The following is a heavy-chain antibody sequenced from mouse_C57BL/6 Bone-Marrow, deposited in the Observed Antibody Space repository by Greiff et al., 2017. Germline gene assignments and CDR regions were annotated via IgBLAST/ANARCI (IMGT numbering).Heavy chain of an antibody. J-gene: IGHJ4*01. Sequence: VESGGGLVKPGGSLKLSCAASGFTFSSYAMSWVRQTPEKRLEWVATISDGGSYTYYPDNVKGRFTISRDNAKNNLYLQMSHLKSEDTAMYYCARGGLRRGYYYAMDYWGQGTSVTVSS. CDR2: ISDGGSYT. CDR3: ARGGLRRGYYYAMDY. CDR1: GFTFSSYA. D-gene: IGHD2-4*01. V-gene: IGHV5-4*03.